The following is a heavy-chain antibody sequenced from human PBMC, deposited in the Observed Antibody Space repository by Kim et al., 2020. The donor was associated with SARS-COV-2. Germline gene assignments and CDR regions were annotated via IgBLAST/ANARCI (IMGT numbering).Heavy chain of an antibody. CDR1: GGSFSDYY. D-gene: IGHD3-10*01. J-gene: IGHJ5*02. Sequence: SETLSLTCAVYGGSFSDYYWSWIRQPPGKGLEWIGEINHSGSTNYNPSLKCRITISVDTSKNQFSLKLNSVTAADTAVYYCARDFTMVRGVIIIHWFDPWGQGTLVTVSS. CDR3: ARDFTMVRGVIIIHWFDP. CDR2: INHSGST. V-gene: IGHV4-34*01.